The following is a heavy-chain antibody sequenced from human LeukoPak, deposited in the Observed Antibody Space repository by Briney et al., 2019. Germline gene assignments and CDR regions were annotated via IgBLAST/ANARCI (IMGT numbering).Heavy chain of an antibody. CDR2: INPSGGST. CDR3: AREKSIAVAGTIGVGFDY. CDR1: GYTFTGYY. D-gene: IGHD6-19*01. V-gene: IGHV1-46*01. Sequence: GASVKVSCKASGYTFTGYYMHWVRQAPGQGLEWMGIINPSGGSTSYAQKFQGRVTMTRDMSTSAVYMELSSLRSEDTAVYYCAREKSIAVAGTIGVGFDYWGQGTLVTVSS. J-gene: IGHJ4*02.